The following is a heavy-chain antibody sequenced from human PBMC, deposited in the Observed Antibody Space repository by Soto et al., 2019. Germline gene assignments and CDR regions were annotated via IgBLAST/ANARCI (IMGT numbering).Heavy chain of an antibody. CDR3: AKGGWLDD. J-gene: IGHJ5*02. Sequence: GGSLRLSCAASGFSFSGYWMSWVRQAPGKGLEWVANINEDGSQKNYVDSVGGRFTISRDNTQNSLFLQMNSLRPEDTAVFYCAKGGWLDDRGPGTLVTVSS. CDR1: GFSFSGYW. V-gene: IGHV3-7*03. CDR2: INEDGSQK.